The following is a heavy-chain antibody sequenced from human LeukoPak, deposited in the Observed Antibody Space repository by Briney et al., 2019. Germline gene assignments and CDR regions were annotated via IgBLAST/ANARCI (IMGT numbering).Heavy chain of an antibody. J-gene: IGHJ4*02. CDR1: GGTFSSYA. Sequence: SVRVSCKASGGTFSSYAISWVRQAPGQGLEWMGGIIPIFGTANYAQKFQGRVTITADESTSTAYMELSSLRSEDTAVYYCASEYSSGWTLFDYWGRGTLVTVSS. D-gene: IGHD6-19*01. CDR2: IIPIFGTA. V-gene: IGHV1-69*13. CDR3: ASEYSSGWTLFDY.